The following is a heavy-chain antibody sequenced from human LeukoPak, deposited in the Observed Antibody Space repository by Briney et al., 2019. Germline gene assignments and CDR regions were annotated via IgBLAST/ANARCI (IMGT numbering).Heavy chain of an antibody. CDR1: GYSFTSYW. J-gene: IGHJ4*02. CDR3: ARLRYYDSSGYHYFDY. D-gene: IGHD3-22*01. Sequence: GESLKISCKGSGYSFTSYWIGWVRQMPGKGLEWMGIIYPGDSDTRYSPSFQGQVTISADKSISTAYLQWSSLKASDTAMYYCARLRYYDSSGYHYFDYWGQGTLVTVSS. CDR2: IYPGDSDT. V-gene: IGHV5-51*01.